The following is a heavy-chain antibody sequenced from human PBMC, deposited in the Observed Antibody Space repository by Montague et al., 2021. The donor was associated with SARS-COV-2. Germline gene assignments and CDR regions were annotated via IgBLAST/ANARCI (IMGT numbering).Heavy chain of an antibody. V-gene: IGHV2-5*01. CDR3: ARRFTDYAFSSSWSDP. CDR1: GFSINADGVG. J-gene: IGHJ5*02. CDR2: IYWNEDR. D-gene: IGHD3-16*01. Sequence: PALVKPTQTLTLTCTLSGFSINADGVGVGWIRQPPGKALEWLALIYWNEDRLYNSSLKDRLSITKDTSKNQVLLTLTNMDPVDTATYYCARRFTDYAFSSSWSDPWGQGILVTVS.